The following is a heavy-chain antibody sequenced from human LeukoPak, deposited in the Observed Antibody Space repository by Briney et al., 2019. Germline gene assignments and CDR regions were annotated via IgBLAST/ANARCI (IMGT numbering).Heavy chain of an antibody. CDR3: AKDSNDYGSGSAWDAFDI. Sequence: PGGSLRLSCAASGFTFSSYGMHWVRQAPGKGLEWVAVIYYDGSNKYYADSVKGRFTISIDNSKSTLYLQMNSLRAEDTAVYYCAKDSNDYGSGSAWDAFDIWGQGTMVTVSS. J-gene: IGHJ3*02. CDR1: GFTFSSYG. CDR2: IYYDGSNK. V-gene: IGHV3-30*18. D-gene: IGHD3-10*01.